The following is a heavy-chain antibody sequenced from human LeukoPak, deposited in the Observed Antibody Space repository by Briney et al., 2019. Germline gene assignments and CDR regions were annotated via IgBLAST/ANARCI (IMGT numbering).Heavy chain of an antibody. CDR3: ARASAAARLPFDY. V-gene: IGHV1-18*04. D-gene: IGHD6-13*01. CDR2: ISAYNGNT. CDR1: GYTFTGYY. J-gene: IGHJ4*02. Sequence: GASVKVSCKASGYTFTGYYMHWVRQAPGQGLEWMGWISAYNGNTNYAQKLQGRVTMTTDTSTSTAYMELRSLRSDDTAVYYCARASAAARLPFDYWGQGTLVTVSS.